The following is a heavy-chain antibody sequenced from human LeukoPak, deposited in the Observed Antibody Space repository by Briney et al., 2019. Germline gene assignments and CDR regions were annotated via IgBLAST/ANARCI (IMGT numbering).Heavy chain of an antibody. D-gene: IGHD3-10*01. CDR3: TRDALFGSGRTHLDF. CDR1: EFTFNEYW. V-gene: IGHV3-7*04. Sequence: PGGSLRLSCAASEFTFNEYWMSWVRQAPGKGLQWVANIKHDGSEAHYVDSVKGRFTISRDNAKNSLSLQMNNLNVDDTGVYFCTRDALFGSGRTHLDFWSQGTLVSVFS. CDR2: IKHDGSEA. J-gene: IGHJ4*02.